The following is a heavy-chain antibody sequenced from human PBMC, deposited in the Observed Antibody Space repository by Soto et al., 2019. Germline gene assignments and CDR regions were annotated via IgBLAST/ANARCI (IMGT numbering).Heavy chain of an antibody. D-gene: IGHD6-13*01. J-gene: IGHJ4*02. V-gene: IGHV1-46*01. CDR3: AREGSSWTGFDY. CDR1: GYTFTSYY. Sequence: ASVNVSCTASGYTFTSYYMHWVRQAPGQGLEWMGIINPSGGSTSYAQKFQGRVTMTRDTSTSTVYMELSSLRSEDTAVYYCAREGSSWTGFDYWGQGTLVTVSS. CDR2: INPSGGST.